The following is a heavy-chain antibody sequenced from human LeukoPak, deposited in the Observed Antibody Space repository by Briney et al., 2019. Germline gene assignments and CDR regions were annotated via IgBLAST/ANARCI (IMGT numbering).Heavy chain of an antibody. CDR2: ISYEGSKQ. J-gene: IGHJ4*02. CDR1: GFPFNSHG. D-gene: IGHD1-26*01. Sequence: GGSLRLSCAASGFPFNSHGMHWVRQAPGKGLEWLAVISYEGSKQYYADSVKGRFTISRDSSNNTLYLQMNSLRVEDTAVYYCAKDGPRYSGTYCDYWGQGTLVTVSS. V-gene: IGHV3-30*18. CDR3: AKDGPRYSGTYCDY.